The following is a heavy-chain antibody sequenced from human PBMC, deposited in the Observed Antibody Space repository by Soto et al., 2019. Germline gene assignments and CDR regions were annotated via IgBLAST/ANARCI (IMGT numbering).Heavy chain of an antibody. J-gene: IGHJ6*02. CDR1: GLTFRNYA. Sequence: EEQLLESGGGLVQPGGSLRLSCAATGLTFRNYAMSWVRQAPGKGLEWVSGISANGVTTSYSDSVKGRFSISRDKSDNTNTLYLQMNSLRVDDTAIYYCASRGRYYRLDVWGHGTTVTVSS. D-gene: IGHD3-16*01. V-gene: IGHV3-23*01. CDR3: ASRGRYYRLDV. CDR2: ISANGVTT.